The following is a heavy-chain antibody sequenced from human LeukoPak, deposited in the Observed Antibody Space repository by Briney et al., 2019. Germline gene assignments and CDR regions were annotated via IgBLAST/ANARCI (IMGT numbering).Heavy chain of an antibody. V-gene: IGHV1-18*01. CDR3: ARDPHRLLWFGELGDY. CDR1: GYTFTSYG. J-gene: IGHJ4*02. Sequence: ASVKVSCKASGYTFTSYGISWVRQAPGQGLEWMGWISAYNGNTNYAQKLRGRVTMTTDTSTSTAYMELRSLRSDDTAVYYCARDPHRLLWFGELGDYWGQGTLVTVSS. CDR2: ISAYNGNT. D-gene: IGHD3-10*01.